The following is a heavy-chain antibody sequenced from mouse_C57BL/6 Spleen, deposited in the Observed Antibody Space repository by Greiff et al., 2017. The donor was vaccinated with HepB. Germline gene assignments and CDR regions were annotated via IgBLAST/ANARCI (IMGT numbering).Heavy chain of an antibody. V-gene: IGHV1-64*01. CDR3: ARYPITTVVATPYWYFDV. CDR1: GYTFTSYW. Sequence: VQLQQPGAELVKPGASVKLSCKASGYTFTSYWMHWVKQRPGQGLEWIGMIHPNSGSTNYNEKFKSKATLTVDKSSSTAYMQLSSLTSEDSAVYYCARYPITTVVATPYWYFDVWGTGTTVTVSS. D-gene: IGHD1-1*01. J-gene: IGHJ1*03. CDR2: IHPNSGST.